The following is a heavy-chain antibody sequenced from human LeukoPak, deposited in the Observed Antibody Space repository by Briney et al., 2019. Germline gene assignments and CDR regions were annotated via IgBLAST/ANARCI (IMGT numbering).Heavy chain of an antibody. V-gene: IGHV3-33*01. J-gene: IGHJ4*02. CDR1: GFNFGSFG. D-gene: IGHD6-19*01. Sequence: GGSLRLSCAASGFNFGSFGFHWVRQAPGKGLEWVAVIWYDGSKKYYTDSVKGRFTVSRDDSEKTVYLQMNSLRAEDTAVYYCVRNLAVAGTCFDSWGQGTLVTVSS. CDR3: VRNLAVAGTCFDS. CDR2: IWYDGSKK.